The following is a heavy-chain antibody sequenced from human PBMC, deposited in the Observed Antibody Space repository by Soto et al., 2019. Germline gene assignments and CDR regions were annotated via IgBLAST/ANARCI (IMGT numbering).Heavy chain of an antibody. CDR1: GFTFSSYA. CDR2: ISFDGNKK. D-gene: IGHD2-2*01. CDR3: ARDPSDIVVVPGALIDY. V-gene: IGHV3-30*04. J-gene: IGHJ4*01. Sequence: PGGSLRLSCAVSGFTFSSYALHWVRQAPGKGLEWMAIISFDGNKKYYADSVKGRFTISRDNSKNTLYLQMNSLRADDTAVYYCARDPSDIVVVPGALIDYWGRGTLVTVSS.